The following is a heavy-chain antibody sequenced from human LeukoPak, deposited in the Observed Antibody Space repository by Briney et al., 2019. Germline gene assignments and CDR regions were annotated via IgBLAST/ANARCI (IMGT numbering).Heavy chain of an antibody. Sequence: SETLSLTCTVSGGSISSYYWSWIRQPPGKGLEWIGYIYYSGSTNYNPSLKSRVTISVDTSKNQFSLKLSSVTAADTAVYYCATFHYYGSGSYYGPVDSWGQGTLVTVSS. CDR1: GGSISSYY. CDR2: IYYSGST. CDR3: ATFHYYGSGSYYGPVDS. J-gene: IGHJ5*02. D-gene: IGHD3-10*01. V-gene: IGHV4-59*12.